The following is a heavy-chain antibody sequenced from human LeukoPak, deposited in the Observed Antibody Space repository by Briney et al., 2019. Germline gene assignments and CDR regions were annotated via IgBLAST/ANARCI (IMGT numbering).Heavy chain of an antibody. CDR3: ARDRGYYDFWSGYSGMDV. V-gene: IGHV6-1*01. CDR1: GDSVSSNSAA. CDR2: TYYGSKWYN. Sequence: SQTLSLTCAISGDSVSSNSAAWNWIRQSPSRGLEWLGRTYYGSKWYNDYAVSAKSRITINPDTSKNQFSLQLNSVTPEDTAVYYCARDRGYYDFWSGYSGMDVWGQGTTVTVSS. J-gene: IGHJ6*02. D-gene: IGHD3-3*01.